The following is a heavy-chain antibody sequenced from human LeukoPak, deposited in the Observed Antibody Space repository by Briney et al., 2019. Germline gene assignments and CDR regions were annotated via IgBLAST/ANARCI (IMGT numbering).Heavy chain of an antibody. CDR2: IYYSGST. Sequence: SETLSLTCTVSRGSLSSGSYYWSWIRQYPEKGLEWIGYIYYSGSTHYKPSLTRLDTISLDTSKNHFSLKLSSVTAADTAVYYCARGLFWYFDYWGQGTLVTVSS. CDR1: RGSLSSGSYY. CDR3: ARGLFWYFDY. J-gene: IGHJ4*02. D-gene: IGHD2/OR15-2a*01. V-gene: IGHV4-61*03.